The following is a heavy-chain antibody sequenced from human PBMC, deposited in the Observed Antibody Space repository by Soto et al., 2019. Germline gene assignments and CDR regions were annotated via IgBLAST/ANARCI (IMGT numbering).Heavy chain of an antibody. J-gene: IGHJ4*02. CDR2: IYYSGST. Sequence: QVQLQESGPGLVKPSQTLSLTCTVSGGSISSGGYYWSWIRQHPGKGLEWIGYIYYSGSTYYNPSLKVRVTISVDTSKNQSALKLSSVTAADTAVYYCARSVGWGGFDYWGQGTLVTVSS. D-gene: IGHD1-26*01. CDR1: GGSISSGGYY. V-gene: IGHV4-31*03. CDR3: ARSVGWGGFDY.